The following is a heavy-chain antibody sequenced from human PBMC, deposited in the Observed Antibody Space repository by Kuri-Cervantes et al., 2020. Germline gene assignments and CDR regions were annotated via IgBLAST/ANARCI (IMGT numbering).Heavy chain of an antibody. CDR1: GYTFTGYY. Sequence: ASVKVSCKASGYTFTGYYMHWVRQAPGQGLEWMGWINPNSGGTNYAQKFQGRVTMTRDTSISTAYMELSRLRSEDTAVYYCAVLWFGSGGDAFDIWGQGTMVTVSS. V-gene: IGHV1-2*02. D-gene: IGHD3-10*01. CDR2: INPNSGGT. J-gene: IGHJ3*02. CDR3: AVLWFGSGGDAFDI.